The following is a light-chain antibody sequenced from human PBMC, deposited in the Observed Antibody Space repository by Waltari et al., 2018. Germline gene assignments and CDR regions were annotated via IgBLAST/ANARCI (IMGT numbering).Light chain of an antibody. CDR1: QGITNF. CDR2: AAS. CDR3: QKYDSAPFT. V-gene: IGKV1-27*01. Sequence: DIQMTQSPSSLSAPVGDRVTITCRSSQGITNFLAWYQQKPGKVPKLLIYAASTLPSGVPSRFSGGGSGTDFTLTINTLQPEDVATYYCQKYDSAPFTFGPGTKVNI. J-gene: IGKJ3*01.